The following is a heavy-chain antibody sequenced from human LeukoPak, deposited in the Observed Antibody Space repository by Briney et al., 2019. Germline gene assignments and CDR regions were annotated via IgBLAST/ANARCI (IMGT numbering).Heavy chain of an antibody. Sequence: GGSLRLSCAASGFTFSSYWMSWVRQAPGKGLEWVANIKQDGSEKYYVDSVKGRFTISRDNAKNSLYLQMNSLRAEDTAVDYCARGSSGWYVEYYFDYWGQGTLVTVSS. J-gene: IGHJ4*02. CDR1: GFTFSSYW. CDR3: ARGSSGWYVEYYFDY. D-gene: IGHD6-19*01. V-gene: IGHV3-7*01. CDR2: IKQDGSEK.